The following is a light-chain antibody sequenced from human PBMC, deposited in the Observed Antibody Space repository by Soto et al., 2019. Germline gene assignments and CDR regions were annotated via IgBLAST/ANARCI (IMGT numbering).Light chain of an antibody. V-gene: IGLV2-14*01. CDR3: SSYKSSSTRV. CDR1: SSDVGGYNY. J-gene: IGLJ2*01. Sequence: QSVLTQPASVSGSPGQSITISCTGTSSDVGGYNYVSWYQQHPGKAPKLMIYDVSNRPSGVSNRFSGSKSVNTASLTISAIQDEDEADYYYSSYKSSSTRVFGGGTKVTVL. CDR2: DVS.